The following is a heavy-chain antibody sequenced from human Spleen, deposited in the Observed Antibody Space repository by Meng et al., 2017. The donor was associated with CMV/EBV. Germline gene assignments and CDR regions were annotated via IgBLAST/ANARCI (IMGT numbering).Heavy chain of an antibody. D-gene: IGHD6-13*01. V-gene: IGHV1-69*10. Sequence: SVKVSCKASGYTFTRSGISWVRQAPGQGLEWMGGIMSVLGVSNYAQKFQDRVTITADTSTRTAYMELSSLRSEDTAMYYCARTFTSYTTSRADYGMDVWGQGTTVTVSS. CDR1: GYTFTRSG. J-gene: IGHJ6*02. CDR3: ARTFTSYTTSRADYGMDV. CDR2: IMSVLGVS.